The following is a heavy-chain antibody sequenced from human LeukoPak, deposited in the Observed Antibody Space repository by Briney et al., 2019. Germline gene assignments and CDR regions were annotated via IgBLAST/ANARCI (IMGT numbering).Heavy chain of an antibody. CDR2: ISGSGANT. CDR3: AKYPASGGYFDY. J-gene: IGHJ4*02. D-gene: IGHD6-13*01. CDR1: GFTFSSYS. Sequence: PGGSLRLSCAASGFTFSSYSMNWVRQAPGKGLEWVSGISGSGANTYYADSVKGRFTISRDNSKNTLYLQMNSLRAEDTAVFYCAKYPASGGYFDYWGQGTLVTVSS. V-gene: IGHV3-23*01.